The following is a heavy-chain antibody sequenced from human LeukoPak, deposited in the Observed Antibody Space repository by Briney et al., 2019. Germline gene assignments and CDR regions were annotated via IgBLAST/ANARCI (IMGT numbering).Heavy chain of an antibody. CDR1: GGSFSGYY. CDR2: INHSGST. CDR3: ARKEDRYKSGYFDY. J-gene: IGHJ4*02. Sequence: PSETLSLTCAVYGGSFSGYYWSWIRQPPGKGLEWIGEINHSGSTNYNPSLKSRVTISVDTSKNQFSLKLSSVTAADTAVYYCARKEDRYKSGYFDYWGQGTLVTVSS. V-gene: IGHV4-34*01. D-gene: IGHD5-24*01.